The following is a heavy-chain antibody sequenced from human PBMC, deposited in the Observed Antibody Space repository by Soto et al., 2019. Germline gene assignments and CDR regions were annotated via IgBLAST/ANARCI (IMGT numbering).Heavy chain of an antibody. CDR1: GFNFSDQY. V-gene: IGHV3-11*01. CDR2: MGRSGSSE. D-gene: IGHD3-10*01. CDR3: AREISYISVSHLYYGMDV. J-gene: IGHJ6*02. Sequence: PGGCMRLSCAASGFNFSDQYMAWIRPAPGKRLGFNLDMGRSGSSEEDGDSIKGLFSIDRENSKTLLFLQMSCLRAEDTAVYYCAREISYISVSHLYYGMDVWGQGTAVTVSS.